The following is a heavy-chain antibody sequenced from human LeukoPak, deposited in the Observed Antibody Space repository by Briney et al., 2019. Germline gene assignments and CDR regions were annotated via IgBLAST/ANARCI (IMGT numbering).Heavy chain of an antibody. CDR3: GRAQPPPNGWLWEGLDY. CDR1: GFTFSSYN. J-gene: IGHJ4*02. Sequence: GSLRLSCAASGFTFSSYNMNWVRQAPGKGLEWVSSISPSSDFIYYPDSVRGRFTISRDNANKSVLLERTGLGVEDTVFYYWGRAQPPPNGWLWEGLDYWGQGSLVTVSS. CDR2: ISPSSDFI. V-gene: IGHV3-21*01. D-gene: IGHD3-9*01.